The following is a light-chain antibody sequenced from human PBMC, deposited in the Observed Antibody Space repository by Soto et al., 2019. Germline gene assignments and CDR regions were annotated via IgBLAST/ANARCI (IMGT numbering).Light chain of an antibody. Sequence: ALTQPASVSGSPGQSITISCTGTSSDIGRYNYASWYQQHPGKVPKLIISEVRNRPSGVSDRFSGSKSGNSASLTISGLQAGDEADYYCSSYTSTSTQVFGSGTKSPS. V-gene: IGLV2-14*01. CDR2: EVR. CDR3: SSYTSTSTQV. J-gene: IGLJ1*01. CDR1: SSDIGRYNY.